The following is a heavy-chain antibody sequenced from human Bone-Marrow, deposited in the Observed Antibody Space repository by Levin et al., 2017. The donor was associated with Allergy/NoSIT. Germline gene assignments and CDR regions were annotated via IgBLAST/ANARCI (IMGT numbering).Heavy chain of an antibody. CDR2: IWHDGSKK. D-gene: IGHD2-21*02. CDR3: AREYASDYYFDY. Sequence: GSLRLSCAVSGFTLRTYGMHWVRQAPGKGLEWVAVIWHDGSKKYYADSVKGRFTISRDSSQGTLYLQMNSLRAEDTALYYCAREYASDYYFDYWGQGTLVTVSS. CDR1: GFTLRTYG. J-gene: IGHJ4*02. V-gene: IGHV3-33*01.